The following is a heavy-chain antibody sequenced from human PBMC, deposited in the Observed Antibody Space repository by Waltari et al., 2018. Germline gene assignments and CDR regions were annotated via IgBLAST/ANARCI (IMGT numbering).Heavy chain of an antibody. V-gene: IGHV3-53*01. CDR2: IYSGGST. CDR3: ARSRGLRFLEWLPLDY. D-gene: IGHD3-3*01. CDR1: GFTVSSNY. Sequence: EVQLVESGGGLIQPGGSLRLSCAASGFTVSSNYMSWVRQAQGKGLEWVSVIYSGGSTYYADSVKGRFTISRDNSKNTLYLQMNSLRAEDTAVYYCARSRGLRFLEWLPLDYWGQGTLVTVSS. J-gene: IGHJ4*02.